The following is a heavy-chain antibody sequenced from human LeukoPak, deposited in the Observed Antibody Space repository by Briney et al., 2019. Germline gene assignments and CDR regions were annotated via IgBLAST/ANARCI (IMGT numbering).Heavy chain of an antibody. V-gene: IGHV3-33*01. CDR3: ARHGSGRNNFDPLDH. Sequence: GESLRLSCAASGFSFDGYGMHWVRQAPGKGLGWVAIIWYDGSVTYYEDSVKGRFTISRDNSKSTLYLQMDSLRAEDTAVYYCARHGSGRNNFDPLDHWGQGTLVTVSS. J-gene: IGHJ4*02. CDR1: GFSFDGYG. D-gene: IGHD1-26*01. CDR2: IWYDGSVT.